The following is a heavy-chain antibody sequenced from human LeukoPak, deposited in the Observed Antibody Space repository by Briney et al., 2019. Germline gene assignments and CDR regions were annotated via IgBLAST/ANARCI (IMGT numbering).Heavy chain of an antibody. Sequence: GGSLRLSCAASGFTFSSYEMNWVRQAPGKGLEWVSYISSSGTTIYYADSVKGRFTISRDSAKNSLYLQMNSPRAEDTAVYYCAREWSITWYDAFDIWGQGTMVTVSS. V-gene: IGHV3-48*03. CDR2: ISSSGTTI. D-gene: IGHD6-13*01. CDR1: GFTFSSYE. J-gene: IGHJ3*02. CDR3: AREWSITWYDAFDI.